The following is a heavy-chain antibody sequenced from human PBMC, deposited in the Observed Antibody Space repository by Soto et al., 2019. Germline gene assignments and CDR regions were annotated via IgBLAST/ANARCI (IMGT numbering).Heavy chain of an antibody. CDR3: AKRDWGVFSGPPVFDP. Sequence: PGGSLRLSCAASGYTFSSYAMSWVRQAPGKGLEWVASISASDGSTRYADSVKGRFIVSGDNSKNTLSLQMNSLRVEDTAVYYSAKRDWGVFSGPPVFDPLGQGTLDRVS. CDR1: GYTFSSYA. CDR2: ISASDGST. V-gene: IGHV3-23*01. J-gene: IGHJ5*02. D-gene: IGHD7-27*01.